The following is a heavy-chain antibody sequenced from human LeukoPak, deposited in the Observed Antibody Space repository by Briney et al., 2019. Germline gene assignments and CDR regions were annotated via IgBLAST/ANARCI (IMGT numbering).Heavy chain of an antibody. Sequence: ASVTVSCKASGYTFTSYGISWVRHAPGQGLEWMGWISAYNGNTNYAQKLQGRVTITTDTSTSTAYMELRSLRSDDTAVYYCARGYCSSTSCPMDVWGKGTTVTVSS. CDR1: GYTFTSYG. V-gene: IGHV1-18*04. D-gene: IGHD2-2*01. CDR2: ISAYNGNT. CDR3: ARGYCSSTSCPMDV. J-gene: IGHJ6*03.